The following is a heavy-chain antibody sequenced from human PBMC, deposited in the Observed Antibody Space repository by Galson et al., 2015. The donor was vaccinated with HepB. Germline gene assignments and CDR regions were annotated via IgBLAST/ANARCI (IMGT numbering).Heavy chain of an antibody. CDR1: GFTFSSYA. J-gene: IGHJ4*02. CDR2: ITASGGNT. CDR3: ATRGMRFPFDS. V-gene: IGHV3-23*01. Sequence: SLRLSCAASGFTFSSYAMSWVRQAPGKGLEWVSTITASGGNTYYADSVEGRFTISRDNSKSTLYLQMNSLRAEDTAVYYCATRGMRFPFDSWGQGTLVTVSS. D-gene: IGHD1-14*01.